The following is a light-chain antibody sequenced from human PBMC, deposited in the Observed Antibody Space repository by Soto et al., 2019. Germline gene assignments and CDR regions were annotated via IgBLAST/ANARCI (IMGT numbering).Light chain of an antibody. CDR1: QSISSY. Sequence: DIQMTQSPSSLSASVGDRVTITCRASQSISSYLNWYQQKPGKALNLLIYAASSLQSGVPSRFSGSGSGTDFTLTISSLQPEDFATYYCQQSYSTPLTFGGGTKVEIK. J-gene: IGKJ4*01. CDR2: AAS. CDR3: QQSYSTPLT. V-gene: IGKV1-39*01.